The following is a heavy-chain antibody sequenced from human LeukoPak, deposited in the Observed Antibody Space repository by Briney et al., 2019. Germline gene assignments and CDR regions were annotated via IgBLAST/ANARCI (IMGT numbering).Heavy chain of an antibody. Sequence: SETLSLTCTVSGGSPSSGYYWGWIRQPPGKGLEWIGSIYHSGSTYYNPSLKSRVTISVDTSKNQFSLKLSSVTAADTAVYYCARGLDTAMVRGTFDIWGQGTMVTVSS. CDR2: IYHSGST. V-gene: IGHV4-38-2*02. D-gene: IGHD5-18*01. J-gene: IGHJ3*02. CDR1: GGSPSSGYY. CDR3: ARGLDTAMVRGTFDI.